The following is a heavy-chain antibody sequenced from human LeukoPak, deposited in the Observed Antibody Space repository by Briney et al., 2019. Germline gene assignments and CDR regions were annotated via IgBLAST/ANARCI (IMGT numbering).Heavy chain of an antibody. CDR2: IYYSGST. J-gene: IGHJ4*02. CDR1: GYSISSGYY. CDR3: AARGPGRPIDY. Sequence: SETLSLTCTVSGYSISSGYYWGWIRQPPGKGLEWIGYIYYSGSTNYNPSLKSRVSISIDTSKNQFSLKLTSVTAADTAVYYCAARGPGRPIDYWGQGTLVTVSS. D-gene: IGHD3-10*01. V-gene: IGHV4-61*01.